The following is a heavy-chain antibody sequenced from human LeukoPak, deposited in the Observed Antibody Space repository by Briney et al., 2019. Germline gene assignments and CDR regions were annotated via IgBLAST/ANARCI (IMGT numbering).Heavy chain of an antibody. CDR2: INPNSGGT. V-gene: IGHV1-2*02. CDR1: GYTFTGYY. D-gene: IGHD1-26*01. Sequence: ASVKVSCKASGYTFTGYYMHWVRQAPGQGLEWMGWINPNSGGTNYAQKFQGRVTMTRDTSISTAYMELSRLRSDDTAVYYCARDPPWEPRENGFDYWGQGTLVTVSS. CDR3: ARDPPWEPRENGFDY. J-gene: IGHJ4*02.